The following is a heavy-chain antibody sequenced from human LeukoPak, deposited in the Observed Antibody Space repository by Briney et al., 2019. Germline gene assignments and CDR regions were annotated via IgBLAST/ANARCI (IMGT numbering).Heavy chain of an antibody. Sequence: GASVKVSCKASGYTFTSYDIHWVRQATGQGLEWMGWMNPNSGNTGYAQKFQGRVTMTRNTSISTAYMELSSLRSEDTAVYYCARGISATPGGDYWGQGTLVTVSS. CDR2: MNPNSGNT. V-gene: IGHV1-8*01. D-gene: IGHD1-26*01. CDR1: GYTFTSYD. CDR3: ARGISATPGGDY. J-gene: IGHJ4*02.